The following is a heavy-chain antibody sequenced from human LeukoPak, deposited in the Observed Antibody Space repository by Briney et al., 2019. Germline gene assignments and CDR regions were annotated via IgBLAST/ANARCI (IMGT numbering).Heavy chain of an antibody. D-gene: IGHD4-23*01. CDR1: GFTFSSYS. V-gene: IGHV3-21*01. Sequence: PGGSLRHSCAASGFTFSSYSMNWVRQAPGKGLEWVSSISSSSSYIYYADSVKGRFTISRDNSKNTLYLQMNSLRAEDTAVYYCARGGDYGGNVFDDWGQGTLVTVSS. CDR2: ISSSSSYI. J-gene: IGHJ4*02. CDR3: ARGGDYGGNVFDD.